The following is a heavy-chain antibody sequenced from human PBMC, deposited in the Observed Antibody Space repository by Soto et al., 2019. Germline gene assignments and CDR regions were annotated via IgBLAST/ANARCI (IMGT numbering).Heavy chain of an antibody. CDR1: AFTFSSYG. CDR2: IWYDGSNK. J-gene: IGHJ6*01. Sequence: PWGSLRVSWAPSAFTFSSYGMHWVGQAPGNGLEWVAVIWYDGSNKYYADSVKGRFTISRDNSKNTLYLQMKSLRAEDTAVYYWARAGYGDYGDYHYGMDVWGQGTTVTVSS. V-gene: IGHV3-33*01. D-gene: IGHD4-17*01. CDR3: ARAGYGDYGDYHYGMDV.